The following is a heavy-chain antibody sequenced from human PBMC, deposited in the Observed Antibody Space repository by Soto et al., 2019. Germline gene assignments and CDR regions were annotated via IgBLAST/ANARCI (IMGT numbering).Heavy chain of an antibody. V-gene: IGHV4-31*03. CDR2: IYYSGST. Sequence: PSETLSLTCTVSGGSISSGDYYWSWIRQHPGKGLEWIGYIYYSGSTYYNPSLKSRVIISVDTSENQFSLKLGSVTAADTAVYQCARKKLVTAGQNAFDIWGQGTMVTVSS. J-gene: IGHJ3*02. D-gene: IGHD2-21*02. CDR1: GGSISSGDYY. CDR3: ARKKLVTAGQNAFDI.